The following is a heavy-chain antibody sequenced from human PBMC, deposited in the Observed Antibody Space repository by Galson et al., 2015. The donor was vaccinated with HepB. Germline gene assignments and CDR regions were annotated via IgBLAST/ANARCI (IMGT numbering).Heavy chain of an antibody. CDR1: GGSISGSSYY. V-gene: IGHV4-39*01. D-gene: IGHD3-10*01. CDR2: ISYSWSP. Sequence: SETLSLTCTVSGGSISGSSYYWGWIRQPPGKGLEWFGSISYSWSPYYNRSLKTLQRRVSISVDTSKNQFSLKLSSVTAADTAVYYCARLEGSGSYYVGAGYFEYWGQGTQVTVSS. CDR3: ARLEGSGSYYVGAGYFEY. J-gene: IGHJ4*02.